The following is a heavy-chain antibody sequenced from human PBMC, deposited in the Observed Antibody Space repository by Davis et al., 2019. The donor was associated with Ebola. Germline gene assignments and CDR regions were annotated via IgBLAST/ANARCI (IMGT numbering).Heavy chain of an antibody. D-gene: IGHD6-13*01. CDR3: AIGAAAFDH. CDR1: GFTFSPYW. J-gene: IGHJ4*02. V-gene: IGHV3-7*01. Sequence: PGGSLRLSCAASGFTFSPYWMSWVRQAPGKGLEWVANIKQDGSENYYLDSVRGRFTISRDNAKNSLFLQMNSLRAEDTAVYYCAIGAAAFDHWGQGTLVTVSS. CDR2: IKQDGSEN.